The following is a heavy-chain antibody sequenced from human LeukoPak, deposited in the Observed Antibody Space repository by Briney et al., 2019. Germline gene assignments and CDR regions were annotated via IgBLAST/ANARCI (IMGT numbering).Heavy chain of an antibody. Sequence: ASVKPSSSPSGYTFTGYYMHWVRQAPGQGLEWMGWINPNSGGTNYAQKFQGRVTTTRDTSISSAYMEPSRLSSDDTAVYYCAHLWALEEGRSGRPHWNGDYWGQGILVTVSS. CDR3: AHLWALEEGRSGRPHWNGDY. J-gene: IGHJ4*02. CDR2: INPNSGGT. D-gene: IGHD1-1*01. CDR1: GYTFTGYY. V-gene: IGHV1-2*02.